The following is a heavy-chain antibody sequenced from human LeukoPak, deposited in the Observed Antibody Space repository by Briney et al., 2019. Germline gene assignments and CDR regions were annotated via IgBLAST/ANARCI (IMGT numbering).Heavy chain of an antibody. Sequence: SETLSLTCIVSGGSISSSNYYWGWIRQSPGKGLEWIGSIYSRGSTYYNPSLKSRVIVSSDMSKNQFSLKLSSVTAADTAVYYCARDYCSGGSCYSDYWGQGTLVTVSS. CDR1: GGSISSSNYY. J-gene: IGHJ4*02. D-gene: IGHD2-15*01. CDR2: IYSRGST. CDR3: ARDYCSGGSCYSDY. V-gene: IGHV4-39*07.